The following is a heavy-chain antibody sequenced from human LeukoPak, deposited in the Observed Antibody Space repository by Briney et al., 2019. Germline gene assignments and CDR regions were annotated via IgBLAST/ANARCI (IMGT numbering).Heavy chain of an antibody. V-gene: IGHV1-46*01. CDR1: GYTFTSYY. J-gene: IGHJ3*02. CDR3: ARGGYSGYAIWLEGHAFDI. Sequence: ASVKVSCKASGYTFTSYYMYWVRQAPGQGLEWMGIINPSGGSTSYAQKFQGRVTMTRDTSTSTVYMELSSLRSEDTAVYYCARGGYSGYAIWLEGHAFDIWGQGTMVTVSS. D-gene: IGHD5-12*01. CDR2: INPSGGST.